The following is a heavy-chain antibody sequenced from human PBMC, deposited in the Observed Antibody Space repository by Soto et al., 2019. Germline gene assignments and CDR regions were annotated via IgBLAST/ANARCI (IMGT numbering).Heavy chain of an antibody. CDR1: GGSISSGGYY. J-gene: IGHJ6*03. CDR2: IYYIGSP. Sequence: PSETLSLTCTVSGGSISSGGYYWSWIRQHPGKGLEWIGYIYYIGSPFYNPSLNNRVTISVDTSKNQFSLKLSSVTAADTAVYYCARALAFGGVIVPYYYYMDVWGKGTTVTVSS. D-gene: IGHD3-16*02. CDR3: ARALAFGGVIVPYYYYMDV. V-gene: IGHV4-31*03.